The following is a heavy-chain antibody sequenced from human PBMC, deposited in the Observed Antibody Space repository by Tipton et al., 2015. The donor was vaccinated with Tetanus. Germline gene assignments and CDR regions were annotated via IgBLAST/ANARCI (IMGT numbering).Heavy chain of an antibody. D-gene: IGHD3-22*01. CDR1: GGSISRFY. CDR2: VYYSGSA. CDR3: ARRDYSDSSVDN. Sequence: TLSLTCTISGGSISRFYWGWIRQPPGKGLEWIGHVYYSGSANYNPSLKSRITISVDTSSDQFSLRLTSVTAADTAIYYCARRDYSDSSVDNWGQGTLVTVSS. J-gene: IGHJ4*02. V-gene: IGHV4-59*01.